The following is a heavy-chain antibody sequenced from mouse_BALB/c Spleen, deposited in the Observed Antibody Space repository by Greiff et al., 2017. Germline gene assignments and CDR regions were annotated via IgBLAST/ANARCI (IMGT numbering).Heavy chain of an antibody. CDR3: ARGSYGNYQYYAMDY. CDR2: FHPYNDDT. V-gene: IGHV1-47*01. J-gene: IGHJ4*01. D-gene: IGHD2-1*01. CDR1: GYTFTTYP. Sequence: QVQLKQSGAELVKPGASVKMSCKAFGYTFTTYPIEWMKQNHGKSLEWIGNFHPYNDDTKYNEKFKGKAKLTVEKSSSTVYLELSRLTSDDSAVYYCARGSYGNYQYYAMDYWGQGTSVTVSS.